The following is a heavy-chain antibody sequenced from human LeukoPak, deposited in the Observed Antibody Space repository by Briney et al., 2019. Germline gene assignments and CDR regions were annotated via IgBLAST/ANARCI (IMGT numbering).Heavy chain of an antibody. CDR3: ASLGDVGYYYYYMDV. J-gene: IGHJ6*03. Sequence: PGGSLRLSCAASGFTFDDYTMHWVRHAPGKGLEWVSLISWDGGSTYYADSVKGRFTISRDNSKNSLYLQMNSLRAEDTALYYCASLGDVGYYYYYMDVWGKGTTVTVSS. CDR1: GFTFDDYT. CDR2: ISWDGGST. D-gene: IGHD3-16*01. V-gene: IGHV3-43*01.